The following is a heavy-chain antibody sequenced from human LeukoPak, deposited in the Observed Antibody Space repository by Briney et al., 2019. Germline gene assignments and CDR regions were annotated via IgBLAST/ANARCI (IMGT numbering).Heavy chain of an antibody. CDR2: INPSGGST. D-gene: IGHD1-26*01. CDR1: GYTFTSFQ. J-gene: IGHJ4*02. CDR3: ARGGSGSYQYYFDY. Sequence: ASVKVSCKATGYTFTSFQMHWVRQAPGQGLEWLGIINPSGGSTSYAQKVQGRVTMTRDTSTSTVYMELSSLRSEDTAVYYCARGGSGSYQYYFDYWGQGTLVTVSS. V-gene: IGHV1-46*01.